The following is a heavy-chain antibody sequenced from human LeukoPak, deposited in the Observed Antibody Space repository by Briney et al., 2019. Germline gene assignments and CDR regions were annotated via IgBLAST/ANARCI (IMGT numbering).Heavy chain of an antibody. CDR3: ARVDCSGGSCYHYYYYGMDV. V-gene: IGHV4-59*01. Sequence: SETLSLTCTVSSDSISSYYWSWIRQPPGKGLEWIGYIYYSGTTDYNPSLRSRVTISVDTSKNQFSLRLSSVTAADTAVYYCARVDCSGGSCYHYYYYGMDVWGQGTTVTVSS. J-gene: IGHJ6*02. D-gene: IGHD2-15*01. CDR1: SDSISSYY. CDR2: IYYSGTT.